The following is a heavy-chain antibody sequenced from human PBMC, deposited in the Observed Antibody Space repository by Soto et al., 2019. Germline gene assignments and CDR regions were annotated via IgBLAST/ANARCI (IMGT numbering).Heavy chain of an antibody. CDR2: ISYDGSNK. V-gene: IGHV3-30*18. D-gene: IGHD4-17*01. CDR3: AKEARYGDYELGMDV. Sequence: QVQLVESGGGVVQPGRSLRLSCAASGFTFSSYGMHWVRQAPGKGLEWVAVISYDGSNKYYADSVKGRFTISRDNSKNTLYLQMNNLSAEDTGVYYCAKEARYGDYELGMDVWGQGTTVTVSS. J-gene: IGHJ6*02. CDR1: GFTFSSYG.